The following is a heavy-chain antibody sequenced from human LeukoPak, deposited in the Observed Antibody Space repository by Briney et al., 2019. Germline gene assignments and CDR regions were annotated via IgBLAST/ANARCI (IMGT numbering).Heavy chain of an antibody. D-gene: IGHD4-17*01. CDR1: GGSISSYY. Sequence: SETLSLTCTVSGGSISSYYWGWIRQPPGKGLEWIGSIYYSGSTYYNPSLKSRVTISVDTSKNQFSLKLSSVTAADTAVYYCARTTVTTWGNYFDYWGQGTLVTVSS. CDR2: IYYSGST. V-gene: IGHV4-39*07. J-gene: IGHJ4*02. CDR3: ARTTVTTWGNYFDY.